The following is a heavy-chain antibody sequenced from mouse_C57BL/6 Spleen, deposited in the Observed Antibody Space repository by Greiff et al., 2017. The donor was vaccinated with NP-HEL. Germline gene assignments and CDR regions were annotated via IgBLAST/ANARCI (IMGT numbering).Heavy chain of an antibody. Sequence: VQLQESGPGLVQPSQSLSITCTVSGFSLTSYGVHWVRQSPGKGLEWLGVIWRGGSTDYNAAFMSSLSITKDNSKSQVFFKMNSLQADDTAIYYGAKSGLRSVVATDYYAMDYWGQGTSVTVSS. CDR3: AKSGLRSVVATDYYAMDY. D-gene: IGHD1-1*01. J-gene: IGHJ4*01. CDR1: GFSLTSYG. V-gene: IGHV2-5*01. CDR2: IWRGGST.